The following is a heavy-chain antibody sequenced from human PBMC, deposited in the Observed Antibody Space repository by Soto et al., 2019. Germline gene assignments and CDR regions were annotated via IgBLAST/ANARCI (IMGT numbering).Heavy chain of an antibody. CDR2: IDPSDSRA. J-gene: IGHJ3*01. CDR3: ARQITTFGIIINALNV. CDR1: GYSFTKYW. D-gene: IGHD3-3*01. Sequence: PGESLKISCNVSGYSFTKYWIAWVRQMPGKGLEWVGRIDPSDSRAYYSPSFQGSVTISVDRSIATAYLRWSTLEALDTATYYCARQITTFGIIINALNVWGQGTMVTVS. V-gene: IGHV5-10-1*01.